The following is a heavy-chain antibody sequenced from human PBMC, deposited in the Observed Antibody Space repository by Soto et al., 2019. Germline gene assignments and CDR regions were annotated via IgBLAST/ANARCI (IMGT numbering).Heavy chain of an antibody. V-gene: IGHV4-59*01. D-gene: IGHD2-2*01. CDR2: IYYSGST. Sequence: SETLSLTCTVSGGSISSYYWSWIRQPPGKGLEWIGYIYYSGSTNYNPSLKSRVTISVDTSKNQFSLKLSSVTAADTAVYYCARHVNIVVVPAAKSLHAFDIWGQGTMVTVSS. J-gene: IGHJ3*02. CDR3: ARHVNIVVVPAAKSLHAFDI. CDR1: GGSISSYY.